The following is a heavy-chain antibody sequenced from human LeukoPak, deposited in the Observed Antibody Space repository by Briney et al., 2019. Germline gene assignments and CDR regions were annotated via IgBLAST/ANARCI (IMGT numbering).Heavy chain of an antibody. D-gene: IGHD6-13*01. CDR3: AKSYSSSWSNYYYYGMDV. J-gene: IGHJ6*02. Sequence: GGSLRLSCAASGFTFSSYAMSWVRQAPGKGLEWVPAISGSGGSTYYADSVKGRFTISRDNSKNTLYLQMNSLRAEDTAVYYCAKSYSSSWSNYYYYGMDVWGQGTTVTVSS. CDR2: ISGSGGST. CDR1: GFTFSSYA. V-gene: IGHV3-23*01.